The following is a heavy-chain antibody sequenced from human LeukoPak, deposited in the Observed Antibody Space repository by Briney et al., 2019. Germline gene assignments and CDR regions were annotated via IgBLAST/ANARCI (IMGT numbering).Heavy chain of an antibody. V-gene: IGHV4-59*01. CDR2: IYYSGST. D-gene: IGHD3-16*01. Sequence: SETLSLTCTVSGGSINSYYWSWIRQPPGRGLEWIGDIYYSGSTIYNPSLKSRVTISVDTSKNQFSLNLRSVTAADTAVYYCARIDYATYDCWGPGTLVTVSS. CDR3: ARIDYATYDC. J-gene: IGHJ4*02. CDR1: GGSINSYY.